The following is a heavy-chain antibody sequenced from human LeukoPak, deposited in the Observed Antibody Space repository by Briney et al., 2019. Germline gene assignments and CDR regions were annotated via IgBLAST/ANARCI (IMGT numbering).Heavy chain of an antibody. CDR3: ARGRAAYIAYYYYYMDV. CDR1: GGSFSGYY. J-gene: IGHJ6*03. Sequence: SETLSLTCAVYGGSFSGYYWSWIRQPPGKGLEWIGEINHSGSTNYNPSLKSRVTISVDTSKKQFSLKLSSVTAADTAVYYCARGRAAYIAYYYYYMDVWGKGTTVTVSS. CDR2: INHSGST. D-gene: IGHD3-16*01. V-gene: IGHV4-34*01.